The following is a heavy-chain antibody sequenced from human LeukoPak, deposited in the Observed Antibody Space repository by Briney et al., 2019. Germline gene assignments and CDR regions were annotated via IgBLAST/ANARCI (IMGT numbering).Heavy chain of an antibody. D-gene: IGHD6-13*01. Sequence: GASVKVSWKASGYTFTNFVIHWVRQAPGQRLEWMGWINPSNDDTKYSQKFQGRVTITRDTSASTAYMELSSLRSEDTALYYCARDQIGVAAAAYWGQGTLVTVSS. CDR1: GYTFTNFV. CDR3: ARDQIGVAAAAY. CDR2: INPSNDDT. J-gene: IGHJ4*02. V-gene: IGHV1-3*01.